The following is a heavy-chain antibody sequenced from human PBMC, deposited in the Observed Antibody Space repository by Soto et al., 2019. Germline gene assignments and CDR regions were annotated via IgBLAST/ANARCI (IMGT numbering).Heavy chain of an antibody. Sequence: GESLKISCKGSGYSFTSYWIGWVRQMPGKGLEWMGIIYPDDSDTRKSPSFQGQVTFSADKSINTAYLQWSSLKASDTAMYYCTCHRGVGATGSFDLWGQGTLVTVSS. CDR1: GYSFTSYW. D-gene: IGHD1-26*01. J-gene: IGHJ4*02. CDR2: IYPDDSDT. CDR3: TCHRGVGATGSFDL. V-gene: IGHV5-51*01.